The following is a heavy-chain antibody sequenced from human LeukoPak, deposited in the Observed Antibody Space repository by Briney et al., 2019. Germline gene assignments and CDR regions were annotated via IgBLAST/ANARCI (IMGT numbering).Heavy chain of an antibody. Sequence: GGSLRLSCATSGFTFSSYWMSWVRQAPGKGLEWVAYINQDGSEKNYADSVKGRFTVSRDNAKNSLFLEMNSLRAEDTAVYYCAKDKGSGYIRFFQDWGQGTLVTVSS. CDR1: GFTFSSYW. D-gene: IGHD3-10*01. CDR3: AKDKGSGYIRFFQD. CDR2: INQDGSEK. J-gene: IGHJ1*01. V-gene: IGHV3-7*03.